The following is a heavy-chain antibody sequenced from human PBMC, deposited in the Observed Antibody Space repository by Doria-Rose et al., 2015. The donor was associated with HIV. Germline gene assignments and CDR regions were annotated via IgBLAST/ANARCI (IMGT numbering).Heavy chain of an antibody. CDR2: IIPIFGTA. CDR3: AREGPLNYYGSGSYRPFDY. V-gene: IGHV1-69*06. D-gene: IGHD3-10*01. Sequence: ASGGTFSTYAISWVRQAPGQGLEWMGGIIPIFGTAGYTQKFQGRVTITADKSTSTAYMELSSLRSEDTAVYYCAREGPLNYYGSGSYRPFDYWGQGTLVTVSS. CDR1: GGTFSTYA. J-gene: IGHJ4*02.